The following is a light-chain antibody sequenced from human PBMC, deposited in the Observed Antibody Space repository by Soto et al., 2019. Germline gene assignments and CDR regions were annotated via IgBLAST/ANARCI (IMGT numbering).Light chain of an antibody. CDR2: AAS. Sequence: ELVLTQSPGTLSLSPGERAILSCRGSQSVSSSKLAWYQQKPGQAPRLLIYAASSRATGIPDRFSGSGSGTDFTLTISRLEPEDFAVDDCQQYGSSPRTFGQGTKVDIK. J-gene: IGKJ1*01. CDR1: QSVSSSK. V-gene: IGKV3-20*01. CDR3: QQYGSSPRT.